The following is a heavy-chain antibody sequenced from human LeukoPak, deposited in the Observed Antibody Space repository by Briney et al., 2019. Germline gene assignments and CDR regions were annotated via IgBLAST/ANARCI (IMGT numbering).Heavy chain of an antibody. V-gene: IGHV3-30*03. CDR1: GFTFSSYG. CDR3: GGGGSLFDY. CDR2: ISYDGSNK. D-gene: IGHD1-26*01. Sequence: GRSLRLSCAASGFTFSSYGMHWVRQAPGKGLEWVAVISYDGSNKYYADSVKGRFTISRDNSKNTLYLQMNSLRAEDTAVYYCGGGGSLFDYWGQGTLVTVSS. J-gene: IGHJ4*02.